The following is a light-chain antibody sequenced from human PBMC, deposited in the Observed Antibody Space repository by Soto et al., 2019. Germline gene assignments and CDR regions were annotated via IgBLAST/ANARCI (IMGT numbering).Light chain of an antibody. CDR1: QSVSNNY. J-gene: IGKJ1*01. Sequence: EIVLTQSPGTLSLSPGDRATLSCRSSQSVSNNYLAWYQQKYGQAPRLIIYIASSRATGIPDRFSGSGSGTDFNLTISRLEPEDVAVYYCQQFGTSPKTFGQGTKVDIK. V-gene: IGKV3-20*01. CDR3: QQFGTSPKT. CDR2: IAS.